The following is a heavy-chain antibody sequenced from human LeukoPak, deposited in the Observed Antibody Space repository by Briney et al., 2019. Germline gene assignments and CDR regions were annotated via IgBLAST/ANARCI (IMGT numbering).Heavy chain of an antibody. D-gene: IGHD5-18*01. V-gene: IGHV1-18*01. Sequence: VKVSCKASGYTFTSYGISWVRQAPGQRLEWMGWISAYNGNTNYAQKLQGRVTMTTDTSTSTAYMELRSLRSDDTAVYYCARANSDTAMVPIFDYWGQGTLVTVSS. J-gene: IGHJ4*02. CDR1: GYTFTSYG. CDR3: ARANSDTAMVPIFDY. CDR2: ISAYNGNT.